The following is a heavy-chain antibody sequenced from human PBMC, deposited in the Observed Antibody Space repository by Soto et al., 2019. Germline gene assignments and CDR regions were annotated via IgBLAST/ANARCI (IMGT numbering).Heavy chain of an antibody. CDR2: INPNSGGT. CDR3: ARECSTSKCYGMDV. D-gene: IGHD2-2*01. J-gene: IGHJ6*02. CDR1: GYTFTSYG. Sequence: GASVKVSCKASGYTFTSYGISWVRQAPGQGLEWMGWINPNSGGTNYAQKFRGWVTMTRDTSSSTAYMELSRLRSDDTAVYYCARECSTSKCYGMDVWGQGTSVTVSS. V-gene: IGHV1-2*04.